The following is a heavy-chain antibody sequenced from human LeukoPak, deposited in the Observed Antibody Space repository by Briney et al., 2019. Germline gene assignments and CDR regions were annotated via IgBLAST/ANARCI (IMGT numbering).Heavy chain of an antibody. CDR3: ATPAARSTYFDY. J-gene: IGHJ4*02. CDR1: GGSISSSSYY. CDR2: IYYSGST. Sequence: PSETLSLTCTVSGGSISSSSYYWGWIRQPPGKGLEWIGSIYYSGSTYYNPSLKSRVTISVDTSKNQFSLKLSSVTAADTAVYYCATPAARSTYFDYWGQGTLVTVSS. V-gene: IGHV4-39*01. D-gene: IGHD2-2*01.